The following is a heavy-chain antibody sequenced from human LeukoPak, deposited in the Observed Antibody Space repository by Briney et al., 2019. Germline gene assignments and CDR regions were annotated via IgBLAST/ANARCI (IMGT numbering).Heavy chain of an antibody. J-gene: IGHJ4*02. V-gene: IGHV3-7*04. CDR3: ARGRDGSQSPIDD. Sequence: PGGSLRLSCAASGFTFSSYWMSWVRQAPGKGLEWVANIKQDGSEKYYVDSVRGRFTISRDNAKNSLYLQMNSLRAEDTAVYYCARGRDGSQSPIDDWGQGTLVTVSS. CDR1: GFTFSSYW. D-gene: IGHD5-24*01. CDR2: IKQDGSEK.